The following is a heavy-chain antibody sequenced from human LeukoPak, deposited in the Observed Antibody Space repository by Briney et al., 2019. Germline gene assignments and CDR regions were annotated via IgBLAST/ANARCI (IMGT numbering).Heavy chain of an antibody. V-gene: IGHV5-51*01. CDR2: IYPGDSDT. CDR3: ARHIGLTTRYLDY. CDR1: GYSFTSYW. J-gene: IGHJ4*02. D-gene: IGHD4/OR15-4a*01. Sequence: PGGSLRLSCKGSGYSFTSYWIGWVRQMPGKGLEWMGIIYPGDSDTRYSPSFQGHVTISADKSITTAYLQWSSLKASDTAMYYCARHIGLTTRYLDYWGQGTLVTVSS.